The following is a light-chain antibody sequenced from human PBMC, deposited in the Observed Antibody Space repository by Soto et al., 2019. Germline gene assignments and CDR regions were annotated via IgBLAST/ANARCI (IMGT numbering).Light chain of an antibody. CDR3: GTWDSSLSAWL. CDR2: DNN. V-gene: IGLV1-51*01. CDR1: SSNIGNTY. J-gene: IGLJ3*02. Sequence: QSVLTQPPSVSAAPGQKVTISCSGSSSNIGNTYVSWYQQLPGTAPKLLIYDNNKRPSGIPDRFSGSKSGTSATLGITGLQTGDEADYYCGTWDSSLSAWLFGGGTKVTVL.